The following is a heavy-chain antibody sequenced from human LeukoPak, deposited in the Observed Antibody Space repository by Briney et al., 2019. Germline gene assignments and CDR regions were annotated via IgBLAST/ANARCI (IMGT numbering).Heavy chain of an antibody. CDR3: AKDPREYCSSTSCPNWFDP. CDR1: GYTFSSYA. D-gene: IGHD2-2*01. CDR2: ISASGGTT. J-gene: IGHJ5*02. Sequence: TGGSLRLSCAASGYTFSSYAMSWVHQAPGKGLEWVSSISASGGTTYYADSVKGRFSISRDNSKNTLYLQMLSLRAEDSAIYYCAKDPREYCSSTSCPNWFDPWGQGTLVTVSS. V-gene: IGHV3-23*01.